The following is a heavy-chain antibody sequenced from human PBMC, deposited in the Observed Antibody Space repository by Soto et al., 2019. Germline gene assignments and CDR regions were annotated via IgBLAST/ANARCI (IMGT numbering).Heavy chain of an antibody. D-gene: IGHD3-9*01. CDR1: GGSISSYY. V-gene: IGHV4-4*07. J-gene: IGHJ6*02. Sequence: PSETLSLTCTVSGGSISSYYWSWIRQPAGKGLEWIGRIYTSGSTNYNPSLKSRVTMSVDTSKNQFSLKLSSVTAADTAVYYCARGLSYDILTGYRYYYYGMDVWGQGTTVTVSS. CDR3: ARGLSYDILTGYRYYYYGMDV. CDR2: IYTSGST.